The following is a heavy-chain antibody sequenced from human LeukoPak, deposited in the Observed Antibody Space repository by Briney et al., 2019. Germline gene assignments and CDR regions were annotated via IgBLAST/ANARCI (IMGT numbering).Heavy chain of an antibody. V-gene: IGHV1-69*08. Sequence: SVKVSFKASGGAVNIYSIIWVRQAPGQGGEGMGRIVPILNTPHYAQKFQGRTTITADKSTSTAYMELSSLTPEDTAVYFCAREGDTDMADLYYFDYWGQGTLVTVSS. CDR3: AREGDTDMADLYYFDY. D-gene: IGHD5-18*01. CDR2: IVPILNTP. CDR1: GGAVNIYS. J-gene: IGHJ4*02.